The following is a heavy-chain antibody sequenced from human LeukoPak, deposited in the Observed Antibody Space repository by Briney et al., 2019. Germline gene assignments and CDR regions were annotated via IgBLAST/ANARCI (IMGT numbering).Heavy chain of an antibody. Sequence: PSETLSLTCTVSSGSISSGNYYWSWIRQPAGKGLQWIGRIYTSGSTNYNPSLKSRVTMSVDTSKNQLSLKVSSVTAADTAVYYCARAYERFGVSWFDPWGQGTLVIVSS. CDR3: ARAYERFGVSWFDP. CDR1: SGSISSGNYY. D-gene: IGHD3-10*01. J-gene: IGHJ5*02. V-gene: IGHV4-61*02. CDR2: IYTSGST.